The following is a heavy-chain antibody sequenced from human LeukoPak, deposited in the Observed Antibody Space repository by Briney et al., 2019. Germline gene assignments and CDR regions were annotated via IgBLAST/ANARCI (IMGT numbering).Heavy chain of an antibody. CDR1: GYTFSSYA. CDR2: ISGSGGST. D-gene: IGHD6-19*01. Sequence: GGSLRLSCAASGYTFSSYAMSWVRQAPGKGLEWVSAISGSGGSTYYADSVKGRFTISRDNSKNTLYLQMNSLRAEDTAVYYCASLRRGWYNWFNPWGQGTLVTVSS. CDR3: ASLRRGWYNWFNP. J-gene: IGHJ5*02. V-gene: IGHV3-23*01.